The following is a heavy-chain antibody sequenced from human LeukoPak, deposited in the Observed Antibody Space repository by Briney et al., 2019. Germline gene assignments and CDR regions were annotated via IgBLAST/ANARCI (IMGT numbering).Heavy chain of an antibody. J-gene: IGHJ5*02. CDR3: ARHNFGENIRFDP. Sequence: SETLSLTCTVSGGSISSNTYYWGWIRQPPGKGLEWIGSIYYAGSPYYNPSLKSRVTISVDTSKNQFSLKLSSVTAADTAVYYCARHNFGENIRFDPWGQGTLVTVSS. D-gene: IGHD2/OR15-2a*01. CDR1: GGSISSNTYY. CDR2: IYYAGSP. V-gene: IGHV4-39*01.